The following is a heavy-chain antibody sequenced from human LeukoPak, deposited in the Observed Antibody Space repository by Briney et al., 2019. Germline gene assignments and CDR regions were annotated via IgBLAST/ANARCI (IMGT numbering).Heavy chain of an antibody. Sequence: GASVKVSCKASGYTFTSYGISWVRQAPGQGLEWMGLISAYNGNTNYAQKLQGRVTMTTDTSTSTAYMELRSLRSDDTAVYYCARDNPLLYYGDFELHYYYYYMDVWGKGTTVTVSS. CDR1: GYTFTSYG. V-gene: IGHV1-18*01. CDR2: ISAYNGNT. CDR3: ARDNPLLYYGDFELHYYYYYMDV. D-gene: IGHD4-17*01. J-gene: IGHJ6*03.